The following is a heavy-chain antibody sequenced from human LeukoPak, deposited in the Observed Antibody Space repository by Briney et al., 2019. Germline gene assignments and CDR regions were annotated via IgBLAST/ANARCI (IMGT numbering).Heavy chain of an antibody. V-gene: IGHV4-4*09. CDR1: GGSISSYY. Sequence: SETLSLTCTVSGGSISSYYWSWIRQPPGKGLEWIGYIYTSGSTNYNPSLKSRVTISVDTSKNQFSLKLSSVTAADTAVYYCARRPLGDYGGNWFDPGAREPWSPSPQ. D-gene: IGHD4-23*01. CDR2: IYTSGST. J-gene: IGHJ5*02. CDR3: ARRPLGDYGGNWFDP.